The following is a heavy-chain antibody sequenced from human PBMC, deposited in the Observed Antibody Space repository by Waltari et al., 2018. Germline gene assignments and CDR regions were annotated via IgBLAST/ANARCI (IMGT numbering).Heavy chain of an antibody. D-gene: IGHD6-13*01. Sequence: EVQLLESGGGLVQPGGSLRLPCAASGFTFTSSAMSWVRQASGKGLDWVSLISGSGGNTYYADSVKGRFTISRDNSKNTLYLQMNSLRVDDTAVYYCVIRSRAADGKGYFDYWGQGTQVTVSS. J-gene: IGHJ4*02. CDR3: VIRSRAADGKGYFDY. CDR1: GFTFTSSA. V-gene: IGHV3-23*01. CDR2: ISGSGGNT.